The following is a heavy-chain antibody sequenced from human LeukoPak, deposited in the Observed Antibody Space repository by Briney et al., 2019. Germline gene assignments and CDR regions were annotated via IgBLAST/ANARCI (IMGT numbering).Heavy chain of an antibody. Sequence: SETLSLTCTVSGGSITNYYWSWIRQPPGKGLEWIGYIYYSGSTNYNPSLKSRVTISVDTSKKQFSLKLSSVTAADTAIYYCARNYDFWSIDYWGQGTLVTVSP. V-gene: IGHV4-59*01. CDR1: GGSITNYY. CDR3: ARNYDFWSIDY. CDR2: IYYSGST. D-gene: IGHD3-3*01. J-gene: IGHJ4*02.